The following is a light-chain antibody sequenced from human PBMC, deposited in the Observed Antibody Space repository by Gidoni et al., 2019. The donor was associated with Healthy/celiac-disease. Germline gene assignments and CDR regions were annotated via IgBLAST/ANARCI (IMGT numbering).Light chain of an antibody. CDR3: NSRDSSGNHLV. V-gene: IGLV3-19*01. Sequence: SSELTQDPAVSVALAQTVRITCQGESLRSYYASWYHQMPGQAPVLVIYGKNNRPPGNPDRFSGSSSGNTASLTITGAQAEDEADYYCNSRDSSGNHLVFGGGTKLTVL. J-gene: IGLJ2*01. CDR2: GKN. CDR1: SLRSYY.